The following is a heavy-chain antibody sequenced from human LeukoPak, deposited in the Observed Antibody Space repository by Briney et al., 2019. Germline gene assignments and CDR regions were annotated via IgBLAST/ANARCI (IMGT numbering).Heavy chain of an antibody. J-gene: IGHJ4*02. CDR2: ISPSGDAT. Sequence: ASVKVSCKASGYTFSSHYMHWVRQAPGQGLEWMGVISPSGDATLYAQKFQGRVTITRDTSTSTLYMDLSSPRSEDTAVYYCATDSPKGYLTVDYWGQGTLVTVSS. D-gene: IGHD3-16*02. CDR1: GYTFSSHY. V-gene: IGHV1-46*01. CDR3: ATDSPKGYLTVDY.